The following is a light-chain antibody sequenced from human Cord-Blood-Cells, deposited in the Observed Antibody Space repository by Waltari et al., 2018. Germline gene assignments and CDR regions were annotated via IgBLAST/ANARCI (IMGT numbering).Light chain of an antibody. CDR1: SSDVGGYNY. CDR2: DVR. Sequence: QSALTQPASVSGSPGQSITISCTGTSSDVGGYNYVSWYQQHPGKAPKLMIYDVRNRPSGVSNRFSGSKSGNTASLTISGLQAEDEADYYCSSYISSSTLVFGGGTKLTVL. CDR3: SSYISSSTLV. V-gene: IGLV2-14*01. J-gene: IGLJ2*01.